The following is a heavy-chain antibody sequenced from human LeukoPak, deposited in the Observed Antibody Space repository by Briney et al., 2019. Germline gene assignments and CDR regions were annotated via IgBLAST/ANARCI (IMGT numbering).Heavy chain of an antibody. CDR3: TREPVVTIFGVVISSHFDY. Sequence: GGSLRLSCAASGFTFSSYRMSWVRQAPGKGLEWVANIKQDGSEKYYVDSVKGRFTISRDNAKNSLYLQMNSLRAEDTAVYYCTREPVVTIFGVVISSHFDYWGQGTLVTVSS. V-gene: IGHV3-7*01. CDR1: GFTFSSYR. D-gene: IGHD3-3*01. J-gene: IGHJ4*02. CDR2: IKQDGSEK.